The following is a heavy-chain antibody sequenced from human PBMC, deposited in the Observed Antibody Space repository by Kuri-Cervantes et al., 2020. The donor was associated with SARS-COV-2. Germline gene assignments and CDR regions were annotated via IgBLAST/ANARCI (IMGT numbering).Heavy chain of an antibody. Sequence: GGSLRLSCAASGFTFSSYAMHWVRQAPGKGLEWVAVISYDGSNKYYADSVKGRFTISRDNSKNTLYLQMNSLRAEDTAVYYCARGRGGYDFDPWGQGTLVTVSS. CDR1: GFTFSSYA. V-gene: IGHV3-30*14. CDR2: ISYDGSNK. CDR3: ARGRGGYDFDP. J-gene: IGHJ5*02. D-gene: IGHD5-12*01.